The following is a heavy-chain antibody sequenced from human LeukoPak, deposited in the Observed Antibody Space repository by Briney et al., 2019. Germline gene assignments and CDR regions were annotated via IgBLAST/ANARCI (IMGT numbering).Heavy chain of an antibody. J-gene: IGHJ6*03. D-gene: IGHD2-2*01. V-gene: IGHV3-49*04. Sequence: GGSLRLSCTASGFTFGDYAMSWVRQAPGKGLEWVGFIRSKAYGGTTEYAASVKGRFTISRDDSKSIAYLQMSSLKTEDTAVYYCTRLADCSSTSCPYYYYYMDVWGKGTTVTVSS. CDR2: IRSKAYGGTT. CDR3: TRLADCSSTSCPYYYYYMDV. CDR1: GFTFGDYA.